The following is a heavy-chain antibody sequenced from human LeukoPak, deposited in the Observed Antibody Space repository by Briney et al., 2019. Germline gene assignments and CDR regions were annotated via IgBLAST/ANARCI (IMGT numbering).Heavy chain of an antibody. CDR3: ARRGIGSGWIAFDY. Sequence: ASVKVSCKASGYTFTGYYMHWVRQAPGQGLEWMGWINPNSGGTNYAQKFQGRVTMTRDTSISTAYMELSRLRSEDMAVYYCARRGIGSGWIAFDYWGQGTLVTVSS. V-gene: IGHV1-2*02. CDR1: GYTFTGYY. CDR2: INPNSGGT. J-gene: IGHJ4*02. D-gene: IGHD6-19*01.